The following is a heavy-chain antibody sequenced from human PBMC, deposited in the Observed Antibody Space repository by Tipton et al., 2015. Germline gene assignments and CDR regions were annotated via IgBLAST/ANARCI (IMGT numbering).Heavy chain of an antibody. J-gene: IGHJ3*02. CDR2: IYYSGGT. V-gene: IGHV4-39*01. Sequence: TLSLTCTVSGGSISTGGYYWGWIRQPPGKGLEWIATIYYSGGTKYNPSLKSRVTISVDTSKNRFSLKLDSLTAADTAVYYCARLPFVGGTCDDAFDTWGQGTMVTVSS. D-gene: IGHD2-15*01. CDR1: GGSISTGGYY. CDR3: ARLPFVGGTCDDAFDT.